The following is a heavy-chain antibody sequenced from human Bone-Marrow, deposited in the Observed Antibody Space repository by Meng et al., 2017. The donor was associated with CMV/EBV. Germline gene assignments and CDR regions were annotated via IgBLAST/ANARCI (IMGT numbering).Heavy chain of an antibody. Sequence: GGSLRLSCAVSGFTFSSYAMSWVRQAPGKGLEWVAVIYSGGSTTYYAHSVKGRFTISRNNSKNTLYLQMNSLRAEATAVYYCAKGWSGYHNWFDRWGQGTMVTVSS. V-gene: IGHV3-23*03. CDR1: GFTFSSYA. CDR2: IYSGGSTT. J-gene: IGHJ5*02. D-gene: IGHD3-3*01. CDR3: AKGWSGYHNWFDR.